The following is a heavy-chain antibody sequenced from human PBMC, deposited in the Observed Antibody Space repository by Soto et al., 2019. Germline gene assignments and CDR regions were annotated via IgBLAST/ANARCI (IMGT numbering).Heavy chain of an antibody. CDR1: GGSISSSSYY. V-gene: IGHV4-30-4*08. CDR2: IHYTGSI. CDR3: AREDDGGDRDYYGLDV. J-gene: IGHJ6*02. Sequence: PSETLSLTCTVSGGSISSSSYYWGWIRQPPGKGPEWIGYIHYTGSIMYNPSFKSRLTMAVDTTKNQFSLQLTSVTAADTAVYFCAREDDGGDRDYYGLDVWGQGTTVTVSS. D-gene: IGHD2-21*02.